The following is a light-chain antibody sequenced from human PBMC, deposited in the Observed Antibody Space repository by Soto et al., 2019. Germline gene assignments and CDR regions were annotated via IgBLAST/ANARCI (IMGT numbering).Light chain of an antibody. CDR3: QQYGSSPRT. J-gene: IGKJ1*01. Sequence: EIVLTQSPGTLSLSPGERATLSCRASQSVGSSYLAWYQQKPGQPPRLLIYAVSTRAAAIPDRFSGSGSGTDFTLTISRLEPEDFAVYYCQQYGSSPRTFGQGTKVEIK. CDR2: AVS. V-gene: IGKV3-20*01. CDR1: QSVGSSY.